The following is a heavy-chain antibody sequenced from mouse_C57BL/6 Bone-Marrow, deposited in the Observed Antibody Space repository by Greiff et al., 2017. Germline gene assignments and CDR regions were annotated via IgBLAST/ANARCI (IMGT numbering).Heavy chain of an antibody. CDR3: TRGGDYDGRPYAMDY. CDR2: IDPENGDT. CDR1: GFNIKDDY. J-gene: IGHJ4*01. D-gene: IGHD2-4*01. Sequence: VQLQQSGAELVRPGASVKLSCTASGFNIKDDYMHWVKQRPEQGLEWIGWIDPENGDTESASKFQGKATITADTSSNTAYLQLSSLTSEDTAVYYCTRGGDYDGRPYAMDYWGQGTSVTVSS. V-gene: IGHV14-4*01.